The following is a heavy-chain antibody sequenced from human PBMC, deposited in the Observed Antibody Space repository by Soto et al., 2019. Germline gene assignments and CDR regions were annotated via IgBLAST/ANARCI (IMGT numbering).Heavy chain of an antibody. CDR1: GFTFSDHY. CDR3: ARSDRGYCIDY. CDR2: SRNKANSYST. V-gene: IGHV3-72*01. Sequence: EVQLVESGGGLVQPGGSLRLSCAASGFTFSDHYMDWVRQVPGKGLEWVGRSRNKANSYSTQYAASVKGRFTISRDESKNSLYLQMNSLRTEDTAVYYCARSDRGYCIDYLGQGTLVTVSS. J-gene: IGHJ4*02. D-gene: IGHD5-18*01.